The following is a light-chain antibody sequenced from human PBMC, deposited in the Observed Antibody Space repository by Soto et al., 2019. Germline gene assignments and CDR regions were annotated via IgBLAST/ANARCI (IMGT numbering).Light chain of an antibody. CDR1: SSDIGAYIY. V-gene: IGLV2-8*01. J-gene: IGLJ1*01. CDR3: SSYAGSNNFV. CDR2: EVS. Sequence: QSVLTQPPSASGSPGQSVTISWTGTSSDIGAYIYVSWYQQHPGKAPKLMISEVSRRPSGVPERFSGSKSGNTASLTVSGLQADDEAHYYCSSYAGSNNFVFGTGTKVTVL.